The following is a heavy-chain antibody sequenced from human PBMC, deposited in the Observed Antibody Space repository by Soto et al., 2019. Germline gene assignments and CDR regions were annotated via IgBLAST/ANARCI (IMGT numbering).Heavy chain of an antibody. Sequence: QVQLQESGPGLVKPSETLSLTCTVSAGSISSYYWSWIRQPPGKGLEWIGYIYYSGSTKCTPSLTRRATISVDTSKNQFSLKLTSVTAADSGVYYCARGAYCGGNCFYYFDYWGQGTLVTVSS. V-gene: IGHV4-59*01. J-gene: IGHJ4*02. CDR3: ARGAYCGGNCFYYFDY. D-gene: IGHD2-21*02. CDR2: IYYSGST. CDR1: AGSISSYY.